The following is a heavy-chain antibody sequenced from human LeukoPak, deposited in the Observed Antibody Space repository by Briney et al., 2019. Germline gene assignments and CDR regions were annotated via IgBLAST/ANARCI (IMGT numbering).Heavy chain of an antibody. CDR3: ARDGSSSSSEGVDY. Sequence: SETLSLTCTVSGGSISSYYWSWIRQPPGKGLEWIGYIYYSGSTNYNPSLKSRVTISVDTSKNQFSLKLSSVTAADTAVYYCARDGSSSSSEGVDYWGQGTLVTVSS. CDR1: GGSISSYY. V-gene: IGHV4-59*12. J-gene: IGHJ4*02. D-gene: IGHD6-6*01. CDR2: IYYSGST.